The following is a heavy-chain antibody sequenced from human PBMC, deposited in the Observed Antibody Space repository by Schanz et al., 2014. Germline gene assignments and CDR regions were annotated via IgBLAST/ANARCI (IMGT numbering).Heavy chain of an antibody. CDR2: IYSGHIT. D-gene: IGHD2-15*01. V-gene: IGHV3-66*01. CDR1: GFTVSNND. Sequence: EVQVLQSGGGLVQPGGSLRLSCAPSGFTVSNNDMAWVRQAPGKGLEWVSVIYSGHITYYAGSVKGRFTISRDNSKNTLYLQMNRPRAEDTDVYYCARDHRERWYQKPSNNFDYWGQGTLVNV. CDR3: ARDHRERWYQKPSNNFDY. J-gene: IGHJ4*02.